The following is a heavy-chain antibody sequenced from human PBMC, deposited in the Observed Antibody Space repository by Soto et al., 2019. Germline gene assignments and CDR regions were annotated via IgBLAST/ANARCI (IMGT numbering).Heavy chain of an antibody. J-gene: IGHJ4*02. D-gene: IGHD6-19*01. CDR3: ASSGDSSGCGY. CDR1: GFTFSSYG. V-gene: IGHV3-33*01. Sequence: GGSLRHSCAASGFTFSSYGMHWVRQAPGKGLEWVAVIWYDGSNKYYADSVKGRFTISRDNSKNTLYLQMNSLRAEDTAVYYCASSGDSSGCGYWGQGTLVTVSS. CDR2: IWYDGSNK.